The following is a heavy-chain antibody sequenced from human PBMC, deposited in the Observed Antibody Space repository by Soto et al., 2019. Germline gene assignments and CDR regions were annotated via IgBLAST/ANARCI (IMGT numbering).Heavy chain of an antibody. V-gene: IGHV4-61*01. CDR2: IYHSGST. CDR3: ARLSAAWFAP. CDR1: GGSVSSGSYY. J-gene: IGHJ5*02. Sequence: QVQLQESGPGLVKPSETLSLTCTVSGGSVSSGSYYWCWIRQPPGKGLEWIGYIYHSGSTNYNPSLQSRVTISVDTSKNQFSLSLTSVTAADTDVYYCARLSAAWFAPWGQGTLVTVAS. D-gene: IGHD6-13*01.